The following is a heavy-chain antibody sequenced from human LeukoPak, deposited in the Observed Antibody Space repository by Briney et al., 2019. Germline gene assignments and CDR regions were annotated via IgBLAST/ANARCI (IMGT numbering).Heavy chain of an antibody. CDR1: GFTFSSYN. V-gene: IGHV3-21*01. J-gene: IGHJ4*02. CDR2: ISSSSTYT. Sequence: GGSLRLSCAASGFTFSSYNMNWVRQAPGKGLEWVSSISSSSTYTYYADSVKGRFTVSRDNAKNSLYLQMNSLRAEDTAVYYCARAISMVRGVDYWGQGTLVTVSS. CDR3: ARAISMVRGVDY. D-gene: IGHD3-10*01.